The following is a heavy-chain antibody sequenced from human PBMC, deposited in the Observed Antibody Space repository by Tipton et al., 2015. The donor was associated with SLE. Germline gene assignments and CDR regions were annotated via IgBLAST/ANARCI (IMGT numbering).Heavy chain of an antibody. Sequence: TLSLTCAVYGGSFSGYYWSWIRQPPGKGLEWIGEINHSGSTNYNPSLKSRVTISVDTSKNQFSVNLYSVTAADTAVYYCSRPDVVGATDYWGQGILVIVSS. CDR1: GGSFSGYY. CDR2: INHSGST. V-gene: IGHV4-34*01. CDR3: SRPDVVGATDY. D-gene: IGHD1-26*01. J-gene: IGHJ4*02.